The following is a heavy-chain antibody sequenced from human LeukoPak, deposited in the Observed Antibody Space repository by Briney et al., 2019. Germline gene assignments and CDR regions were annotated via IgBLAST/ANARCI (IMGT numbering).Heavy chain of an antibody. D-gene: IGHD1/OR15-1a*01. J-gene: IGHJ4*02. V-gene: IGHV4-59*01. CDR3: ARRNSGTHTFDY. Sequence: SETLSLTCTVSGVSISSYYWSWLRQPPGKGLEWIGYIYYSGSTNYNPSLKSRVTMSVDTSKNQFSLMLYSVTAADTAVYFCARRNSGTHTFDYWGQGTLVTVSS. CDR1: GVSISSYY. CDR2: IYYSGST.